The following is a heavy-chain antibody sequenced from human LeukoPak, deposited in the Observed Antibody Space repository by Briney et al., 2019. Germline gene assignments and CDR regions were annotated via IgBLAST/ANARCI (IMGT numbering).Heavy chain of an antibody. CDR2: IWYDGGNK. D-gene: IGHD6-13*01. CDR3: ARRAATGSNALDY. Sequence: GGSLRLSCAASGFTFNSYDMHWVRQAPGKGLEWVALIWYDGGNKYYADSVKGRFTISRDNSKNTLSLQMNSLRAEDTAVYYCARRAATGSNALDYWGQGTLVTVSS. V-gene: IGHV3-33*01. J-gene: IGHJ4*02. CDR1: GFTFNSYD.